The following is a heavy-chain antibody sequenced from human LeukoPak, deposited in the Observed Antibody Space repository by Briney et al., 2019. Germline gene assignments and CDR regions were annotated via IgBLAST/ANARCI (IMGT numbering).Heavy chain of an antibody. CDR1: GYSFTSYW. D-gene: IGHD5-18*01. J-gene: IGHJ1*01. CDR2: IYPGDSDT. V-gene: IGHV5-51*01. Sequence: GESLKISCKGSGYSFTSYWIGWVRQMPGKGLEWMGIIYPGDSDTRYSPSFQGQVTISADKSISTAYLQWSSLKASDTAMYYCARQADVDTAMVDAEYFQHWGQGTLVTVSS. CDR3: ARQADVDTAMVDAEYFQH.